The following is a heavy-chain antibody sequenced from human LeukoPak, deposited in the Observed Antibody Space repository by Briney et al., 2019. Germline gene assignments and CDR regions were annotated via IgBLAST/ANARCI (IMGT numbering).Heavy chain of an antibody. CDR1: GFTFSSNY. Sequence: PGGSLRLSCAASGFTFSSNYMNWVRQAPGKGLEWVSYISSSSSTIYYADSVKGRFTISRDNAKNSLYLQMNSLRDEDTAVYYCASVLDIVATIRGLDYYYGMDVWGQGTTVTVSS. D-gene: IGHD5-12*01. J-gene: IGHJ6*02. V-gene: IGHV3-48*02. CDR3: ASVLDIVATIRGLDYYYGMDV. CDR2: ISSSSSTI.